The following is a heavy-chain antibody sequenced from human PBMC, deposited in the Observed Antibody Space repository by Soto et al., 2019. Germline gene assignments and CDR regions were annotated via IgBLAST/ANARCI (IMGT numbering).Heavy chain of an antibody. Sequence: GGSLRLSCAGTGFNFGGYAMSWVRQAPGKGLEWVSTLSGDGSRAYYADSVRGRFTVSRDNSKSTLYLRMNSLRADDTTIYYCAKRGGYAIYFYDSWGQGTLVTVSP. D-gene: IGHD3-16*01. CDR1: GFNFGGYA. CDR3: AKRGGYAIYFYDS. CDR2: LSGDGSRA. J-gene: IGHJ4*02. V-gene: IGHV3-23*01.